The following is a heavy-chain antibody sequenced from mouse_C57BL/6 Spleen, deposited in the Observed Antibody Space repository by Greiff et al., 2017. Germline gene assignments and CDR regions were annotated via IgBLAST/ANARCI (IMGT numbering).Heavy chain of an antibody. D-gene: IGHD2-4*01. J-gene: IGHJ1*03. CDR3: ARGGGGLHRYFDD. V-gene: IGHV1-55*01. CDR2: INSGSGST. CDR1: GYTFTSYW. Sequence: VQLQQPGAELVKPGASVKMSCKVSGYTFTSYWITWVKQRPGQGLEWIGDINSGSGSTNYKEKFKRRATLTVDTSTSTAYMQLSSLTSEDSAVYYCARGGGGLHRYFDDWGTGTTVTVSS.